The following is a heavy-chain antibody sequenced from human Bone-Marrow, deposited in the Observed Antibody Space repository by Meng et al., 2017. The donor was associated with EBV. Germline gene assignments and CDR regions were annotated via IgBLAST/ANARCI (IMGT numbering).Heavy chain of an antibody. CDR1: GFTFSSYS. V-gene: IGHV3-21*01. J-gene: IGHJ4*02. CDR3: ARDGLFATYDFWSGYARYYFDY. CDR2: ISSSSSYI. Sequence: EVQLVESGXGLXKPGGXLRXXXXXXGFTFSSYSMNWVRQAPGKGLEWVSSISSSSSYIYYADSVKGRFTISRDNAKNSLYLQMNSLRAEDTAVYYCARDGLFATYDFWSGYARYYFDYWGQGTLVTVSS. D-gene: IGHD3-3*01.